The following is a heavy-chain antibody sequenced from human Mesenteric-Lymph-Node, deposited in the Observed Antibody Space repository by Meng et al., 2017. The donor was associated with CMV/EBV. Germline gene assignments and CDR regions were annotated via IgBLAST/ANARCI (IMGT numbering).Heavy chain of an antibody. CDR2: ISSSGSHI. CDR3: ARDLYYYGSGTSYNGYYFYGMDV. CDR1: GFTFSSYS. V-gene: IGHV3-21*01. J-gene: IGHJ6*02. D-gene: IGHD3-10*01. Sequence: GESLKISCAASGFTFSSYSMNWVRQAPGKGLVWVSSISSSGSHIYYADSVKGRFTISRDNAKNSLYLQMNSLRAEDTAVYFCARDLYYYGSGTSYNGYYFYGMDVWGQGTTVTVSS.